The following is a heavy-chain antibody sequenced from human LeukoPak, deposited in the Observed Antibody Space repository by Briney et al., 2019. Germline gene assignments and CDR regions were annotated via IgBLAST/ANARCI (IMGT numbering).Heavy chain of an antibody. CDR3: ARDAESLITLHRGVIVNWFDP. CDR2: INPNSGGT. J-gene: IGHJ5*02. V-gene: IGHV1-2*02. CDR1: GYTFTGHY. D-gene: IGHD3-10*01. Sequence: ASVKVSFKASGYTFTGHYMHWVRQAPGQGPEWMGWINPNSGGTRYAQKFQGRVTMTRDTSISTAYMELTRLRSDDTAVYYCARDAESLITLHRGVIVNWFDPWGQGTLVTVSS.